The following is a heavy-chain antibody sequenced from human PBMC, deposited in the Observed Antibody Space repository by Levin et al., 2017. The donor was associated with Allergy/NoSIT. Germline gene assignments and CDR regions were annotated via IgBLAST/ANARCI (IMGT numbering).Heavy chain of an antibody. D-gene: IGHD5-24*01. Sequence: GGSLRLSCAASGFTFEDYAMYWVRQAPGKGLEWVSGISGKSDSIWYADSVEGRFSISRDNAKNSLYLQMNSLRAEDTAFYYCARDVSRHGYNLLSWIDPWGQGTLVTVSS. CDR3: ARDVSRHGYNLLSWIDP. CDR1: GFTFEDYA. CDR2: ISGKSDSI. J-gene: IGHJ5*02. V-gene: IGHV3-9*01.